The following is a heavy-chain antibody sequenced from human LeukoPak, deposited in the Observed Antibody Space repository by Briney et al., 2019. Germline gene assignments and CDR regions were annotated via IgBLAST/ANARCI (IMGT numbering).Heavy chain of an antibody. D-gene: IGHD3-9*01. CDR3: TTLLGPYYDILTGYYKYSFDY. Sequence: GGSLRLSCAASGFTFSNSWMNWVRQAPGKGLECVGRIKSKTDGGTTDYAAPVKGRFTISRDDSKNTLYLQMNSLQTEDTAVYYCTTLLGPYYDILTGYYKYSFDYWGQGTLVTVSS. J-gene: IGHJ4*02. CDR2: IKSKTDGGTT. V-gene: IGHV3-15*01. CDR1: GFTFSNSW.